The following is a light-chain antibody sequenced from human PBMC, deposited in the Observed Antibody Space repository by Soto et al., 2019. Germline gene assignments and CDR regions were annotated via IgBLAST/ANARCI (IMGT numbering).Light chain of an antibody. Sequence: DIQMTQSPSTLSASVGDRVTIPCLASQSIRSWLAWYQQKPRKAPKLLIYKASSLESGVPSRFSGSGSGTEFTLTISSLQPDDFATYYCQQYNSYSRTFGQGTKVEIK. V-gene: IGKV1-5*03. CDR2: KAS. J-gene: IGKJ1*01. CDR3: QQYNSYSRT. CDR1: QSIRSW.